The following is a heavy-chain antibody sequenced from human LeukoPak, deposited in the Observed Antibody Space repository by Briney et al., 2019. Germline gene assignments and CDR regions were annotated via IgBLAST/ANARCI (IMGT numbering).Heavy chain of an antibody. CDR2: ISGSGGST. CDR1: GFTFSSYA. D-gene: IGHD2-2*01. J-gene: IGHJ4*02. Sequence: GGSLRLSCAASGFTFSSYAMSWVRQAPGKGLEWVSAISGSGGSTYYADSVKGRFTISRDNSKNTLYLQMNSLRAEDTAVYYCAKEGYCSSTSCSSEYYFDDWGQGTLVTVSS. V-gene: IGHV3-23*01. CDR3: AKEGYCSSTSCSSEYYFDD.